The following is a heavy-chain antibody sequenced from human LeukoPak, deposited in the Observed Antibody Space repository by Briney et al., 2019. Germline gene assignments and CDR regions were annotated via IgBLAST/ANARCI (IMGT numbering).Heavy chain of an antibody. Sequence: GESLKIPCKGSGYSFTSYWIGWVRQMPGKGLEWMGIIYPGDSDTRYSPSFQGQVTISADKSISTAYLQWSSLKASDTAMYYCARQGGSSSGEYYYFDYWGQGTLVTVSS. V-gene: IGHV5-51*01. CDR1: GYSFTSYW. D-gene: IGHD6-13*01. CDR3: ARQGGSSSGEYYYFDY. CDR2: IYPGDSDT. J-gene: IGHJ4*02.